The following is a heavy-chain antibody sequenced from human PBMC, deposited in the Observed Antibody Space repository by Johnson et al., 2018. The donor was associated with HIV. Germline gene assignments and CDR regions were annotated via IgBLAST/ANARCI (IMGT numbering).Heavy chain of an antibody. J-gene: IGHJ3*02. Sequence: QVQLVESGGGVVQPGRSLRLSCAASGFTFSSYAMHWVRQAPGKGLEWVAVISNDGSNKYYADSVKGRFTISRENAKNSLYLQMNSLRAEDTAVYYCARDRGGRFRERDAFDIWGQGTMVTVSS. D-gene: IGHD3-10*01. CDR3: ARDRGGRFRERDAFDI. CDR1: GFTFSSYA. V-gene: IGHV3-30*04. CDR2: ISNDGSNK.